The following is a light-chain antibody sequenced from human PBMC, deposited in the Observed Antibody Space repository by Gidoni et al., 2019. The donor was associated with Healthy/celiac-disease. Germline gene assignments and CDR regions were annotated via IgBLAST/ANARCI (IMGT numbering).Light chain of an antibody. Sequence: QSALTQPASVSGSPGQSITISCTGTSRDVGSYNLVSLYQQHPGKAPTLMIYEVRKRPSGVSNRFSGSKSGNTASLTISGLQAEDEADYYCFSYAGSSTLVFGGGTKLTVL. V-gene: IGLV2-23*02. J-gene: IGLJ2*01. CDR1: SRDVGSYNL. CDR2: EVR. CDR3: FSYAGSSTLV.